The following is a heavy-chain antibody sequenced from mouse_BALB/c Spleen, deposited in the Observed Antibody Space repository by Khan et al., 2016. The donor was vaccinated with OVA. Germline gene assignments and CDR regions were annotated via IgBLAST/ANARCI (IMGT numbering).Heavy chain of an antibody. CDR2: INPTSGYT. CDR1: GYTFTTYW. Sequence: QIQLVQSGTELAKPGASVKMSCKASGYTFTTYWMHWVKQRPGQGLEWIGYINPTSGYTDYNEKFKDKATLSADKSSSTAYMQLSSLTSEDTAVYYCARINAWGQGTTLTVSS. CDR3: ARINA. J-gene: IGHJ2*01. V-gene: IGHV1-7*01.